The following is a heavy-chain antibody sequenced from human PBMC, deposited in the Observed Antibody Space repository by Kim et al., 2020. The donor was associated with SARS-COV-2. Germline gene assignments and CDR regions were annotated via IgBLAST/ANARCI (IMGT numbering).Heavy chain of an antibody. J-gene: IGHJ5*02. CDR3: ARAIGR. Sequence: SSGSTIYYADSVKGRFTISRDNAKNSLYLQMNSLRAEDTAVYYCARAIGRWGQGTLVTVSS. CDR2: SSGSTI. V-gene: IGHV3-11*04.